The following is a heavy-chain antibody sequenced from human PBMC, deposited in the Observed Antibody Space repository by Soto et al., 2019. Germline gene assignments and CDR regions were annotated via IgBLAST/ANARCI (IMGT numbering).Heavy chain of an antibody. J-gene: IGHJ5*02. D-gene: IGHD3-10*01. Sequence: QVQLVQSGAEVKKPGSSVKVSCKASGGTFSRYTINWVRQAPGQGLEWMGRIIPIAAIANYTQKFQGRVTITVDKSSTTAYMELSRLSSNDTAVYYCARGSTIVRGAPSWFDPWGQGTLVTVSS. CDR1: GGTFSRYT. CDR3: ARGSTIVRGAPSWFDP. CDR2: IIPIAAIA. V-gene: IGHV1-69*02.